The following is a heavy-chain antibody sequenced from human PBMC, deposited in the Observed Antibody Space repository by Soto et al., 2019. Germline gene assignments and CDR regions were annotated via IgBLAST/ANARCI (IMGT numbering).Heavy chain of an antibody. CDR2: ISGSGGST. Sequence: GGSLRLSCAASGFTFSSYAMSWVRQAPGKGLEWVSAISGSGGSTYYADSVKGRFTISRDNSKNTLYLQMNSLRAEDTAVYYCAKSNWGFYCYYGMDVWGQGTTVTVSS. J-gene: IGHJ6*02. CDR3: AKSNWGFYCYYGMDV. D-gene: IGHD7-27*01. V-gene: IGHV3-23*01. CDR1: GFTFSSYA.